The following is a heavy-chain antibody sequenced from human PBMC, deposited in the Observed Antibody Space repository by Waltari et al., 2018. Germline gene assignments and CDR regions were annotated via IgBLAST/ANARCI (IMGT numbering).Heavy chain of an antibody. CDR3: ARGVPTSSWYDLTWFDP. Sequence: QVQLQESGPGLVKPSETLSLTCTVSGGPLNTYSWHWIRQPPGKRLEWIGYVFYGGSTHYNPSLQRRVTISIDTSKNQFSLKLSSVTAADTAVYYCARGVPTSSWYDLTWFDPWGQGTLVTVSS. D-gene: IGHD6-13*01. J-gene: IGHJ5*02. V-gene: IGHV4-59*08. CDR2: VFYGGST. CDR1: GGPLNTYS.